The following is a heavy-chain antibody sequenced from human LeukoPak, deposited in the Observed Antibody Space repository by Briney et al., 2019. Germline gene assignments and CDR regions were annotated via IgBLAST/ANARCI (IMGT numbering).Heavy chain of an antibody. CDR2: INHSGST. Sequence: PSETLSLTCAVYGGSFSGYYWSWIRQPPGKGLEWIGEINHSGSTNYNPSLKSRVTISVDTSKNQFSLKLSSVTAADTAVYYCARGYRLAHFDYWGQGTLVTVSS. J-gene: IGHJ4*02. D-gene: IGHD6-19*01. V-gene: IGHV4-34*01. CDR1: GGSFSGYY. CDR3: ARGYRLAHFDY.